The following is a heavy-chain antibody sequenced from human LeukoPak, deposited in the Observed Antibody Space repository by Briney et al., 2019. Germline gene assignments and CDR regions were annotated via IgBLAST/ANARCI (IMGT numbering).Heavy chain of an antibody. CDR3: ARGFSYYDFWSGCYGPRYGMDV. D-gene: IGHD3-3*01. V-gene: IGHV3-7*01. CDR1: GFTFSSYW. Sequence: GGSLRLSCAASGFTFSSYWMSWVRQAPGKGLEWVANIKQDGSEKYYVDSVKGRFTISRDNAKNSLYLQMNSLRAEDTAVYYCARGFSYYDFWSGCYGPRYGMDVWGQGTTVTVSS. J-gene: IGHJ6*02. CDR2: IKQDGSEK.